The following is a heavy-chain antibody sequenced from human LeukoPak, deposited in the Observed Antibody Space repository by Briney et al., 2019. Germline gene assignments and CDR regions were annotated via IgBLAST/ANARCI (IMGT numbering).Heavy chain of an antibody. D-gene: IGHD6-19*01. CDR3: ARLYTAVADS. Sequence: PSETLSVTCTVSGGSISSYYWSWIRQPPGNGLEWIGYIYYSGSTNYNPSLKSRVTISVDTSKNQFSLKLSSVTAADTAVYYCARLYTAVADSWGQGTLVTVSS. J-gene: IGHJ4*02. CDR2: IYYSGST. V-gene: IGHV4-59*01. CDR1: GGSISSYY.